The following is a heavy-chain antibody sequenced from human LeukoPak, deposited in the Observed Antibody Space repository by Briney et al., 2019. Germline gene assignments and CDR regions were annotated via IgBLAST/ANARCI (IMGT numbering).Heavy chain of an antibody. D-gene: IGHD4-23*01. J-gene: IGHJ4*02. CDR3: ASDADYGGNWGC. CDR1: GYTFTSYG. CDR2: ISAYNGNT. V-gene: IGHV1-18*01. Sequence: GASVKVSCKASGYTFTSYGISWVRQAPGQGLEWMGWISAYNGNTNYAQKLQGRVTMTTDTSTSTAYMELSSLRSEDTAVYYCASDADYGGNWGCWGQGTLVTVSS.